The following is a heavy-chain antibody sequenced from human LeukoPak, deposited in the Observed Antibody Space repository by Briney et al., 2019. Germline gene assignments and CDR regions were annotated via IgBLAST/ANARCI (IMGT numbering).Heavy chain of an antibody. CDR3: AREGNYYDSSGYYRT. D-gene: IGHD3-22*01. CDR2: INPNSGGT. CDR1: GYTFTGYY. J-gene: IGHJ5*02. Sequence: ASVKVSCKASGYTFTGYYMHWVRQAPGQALEWMGWINPNSGGTNYAQKFQGRVTMTRDTSISTAYMELSRLRSDDTAVYYCAREGNYYDSSGYYRTWGQGTLVTVSS. V-gene: IGHV1-2*02.